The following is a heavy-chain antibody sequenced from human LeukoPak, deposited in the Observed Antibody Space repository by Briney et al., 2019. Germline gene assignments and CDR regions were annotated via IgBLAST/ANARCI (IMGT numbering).Heavy chain of an antibody. CDR3: AKDTHYDILTGHYRD. CDR1: GFTFGDYA. D-gene: IGHD3-9*01. CDR2: ISWNSGSI. J-gene: IGHJ4*02. V-gene: IGHV3-9*01. Sequence: PGGSLRLSCAASGFTFGDYAMHWVRQAPGKGLEWVSGISWNSGSIGYADSVKGRFTISRDNAKNSLYLQMNSLRAEDTALYYCAKDTHYDILTGHYRDWGQGTLVTVSS.